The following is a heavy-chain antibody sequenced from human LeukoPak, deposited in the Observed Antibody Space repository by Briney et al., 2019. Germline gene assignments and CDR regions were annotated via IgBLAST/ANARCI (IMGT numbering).Heavy chain of an antibody. CDR3: ARAHPDYYDSSGYPVFDY. D-gene: IGHD3-22*01. J-gene: IGHJ4*02. Sequence: PSETLSLTCTVSGGSISSYYWSWIRQPPGKGLEWIGYIYYSGSTNYNPSLKSRVTISVDTSKNQFSLKLSSVTAADTAVCYCARAHPDYYDSSGYPVFDYWGQGTLVIVSS. CDR2: IYYSGST. V-gene: IGHV4-59*01. CDR1: GGSISSYY.